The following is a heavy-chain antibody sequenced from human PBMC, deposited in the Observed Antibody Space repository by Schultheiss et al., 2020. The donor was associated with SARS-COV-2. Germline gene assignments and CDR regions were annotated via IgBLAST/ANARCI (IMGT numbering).Heavy chain of an antibody. D-gene: IGHD4-17*01. J-gene: IGHJ4*02. CDR1: GFALSAYT. CDR3: VRVAMTTVTELDY. CDR2: ITSSSSHT. V-gene: IGHV3-21*05. Sequence: GGSLRLSCAASGFALSAYTMNWVRQAPGKGLEWVAYITSSSSHTNYADSVKGRFTISRDNANNSLYLQLNSLRVEDTAVYYCVRVAMTTVTELDYWGQGTLVTVSS.